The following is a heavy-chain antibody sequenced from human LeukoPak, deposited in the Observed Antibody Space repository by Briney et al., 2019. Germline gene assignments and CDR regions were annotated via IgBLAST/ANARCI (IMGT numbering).Heavy chain of an antibody. D-gene: IGHD5/OR15-5a*01. V-gene: IGHV3-7*01. Sequence: GGSLRLSCAASGFTFSSYWMSWVRQAPGKGLEWVAYINQDGSDKYYVDSVKGRFTISRDNAKNSLFLQMNSLRAEDTAVYYCARVHLYDKPKTFDSWGQGTLVPVSS. CDR2: INQDGSDK. CDR3: ARVHLYDKPKTFDS. J-gene: IGHJ4*02. CDR1: GFTFSSYW.